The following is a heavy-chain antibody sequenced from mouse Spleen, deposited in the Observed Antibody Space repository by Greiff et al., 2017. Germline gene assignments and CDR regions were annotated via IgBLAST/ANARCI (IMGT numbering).Heavy chain of an antibody. Sequence: EVMLVESGGGLVKPGGSLKLSCAASGFTFSSYTMSWVRQTPEKRLEWVATISSGGSYTYYPDSVKGRFTISRDNAKNTLYLQMSSLKSEDTAMYYCTSDYPYAMDYWGQGTSVTVSS. CDR2: ISSGGSYT. CDR3: TSDYPYAMDY. V-gene: IGHV5-6-4*01. J-gene: IGHJ4*01. CDR1: GFTFSSYT.